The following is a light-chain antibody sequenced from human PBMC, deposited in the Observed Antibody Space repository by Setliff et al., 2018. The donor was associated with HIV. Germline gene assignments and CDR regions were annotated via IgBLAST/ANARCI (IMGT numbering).Light chain of an antibody. CDR2: VNH. CDR3: GAWDDTLNVDV. CDR1: SSHFGADS. J-gene: IGLJ1*01. V-gene: IGLV1-51*01. Sequence: QSVLTQPPSVSAAPGQRVTVSCSASSSHFGADSISWYQQSPGTAPPFLIDVNHQRPSGIPDRFSASTSGTSATLTITGLQSGDEADYYCGAWDDTLNVDVFGAGTKVTVL.